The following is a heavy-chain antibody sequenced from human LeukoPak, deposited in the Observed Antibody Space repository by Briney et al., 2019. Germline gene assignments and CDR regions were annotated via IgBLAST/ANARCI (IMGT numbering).Heavy chain of an antibody. CDR3: ARHAAFAEYQSHLTHFDY. CDR2: ISHSGRT. V-gene: IGHV4-59*08. J-gene: IGHJ4*02. D-gene: IGHD2-2*01. Sequence: SETLSLTCTVSGGSISSYYWSWIRQPPGKGLEWIGYISHSGRTNYSPSLKSRVTISVDTSKNQFSLKLSSVTAADTAVYYCARHAAFAEYQSHLTHFDYWGQGTLVTVSS. CDR1: GGSISSYY.